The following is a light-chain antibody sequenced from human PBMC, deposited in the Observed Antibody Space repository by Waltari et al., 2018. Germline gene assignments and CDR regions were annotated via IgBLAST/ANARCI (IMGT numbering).Light chain of an antibody. CDR1: QIVGRS. CDR3: QHYVRLPAT. V-gene: IGKV3-20*01. CDR2: GAS. J-gene: IGKJ1*01. Sequence: EIVLTQSPGTLSLSPGERVTLSCRASQIVGRSLAWYQQKPGQAPRLLICGASSRATGVPDRFSGSGSGTDFSLTISGLEPEYFSVYYCQHYVRLPATFGQGTKVEI.